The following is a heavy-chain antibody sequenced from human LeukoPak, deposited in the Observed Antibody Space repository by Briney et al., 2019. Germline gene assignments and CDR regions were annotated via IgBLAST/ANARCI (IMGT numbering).Heavy chain of an antibody. J-gene: IGHJ3*02. CDR1: GYTLTELS. CDR3: ARCLRGGGFVAHDAFDI. V-gene: IGHV1-46*01. D-gene: IGHD2-15*01. Sequence: ASVKVSCKVSGYTLTELSMHWVRQAPGQGLEWMGIINPSGGSISYAQKFQGRVTMTRDTSTSTVYMELSSLKSEDTAVYYCARCLRGGGFVAHDAFDIWGQGTIVTVSS. CDR2: INPSGGSI.